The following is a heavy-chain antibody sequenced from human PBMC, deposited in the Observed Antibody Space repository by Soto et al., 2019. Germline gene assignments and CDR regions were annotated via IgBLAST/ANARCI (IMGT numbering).Heavy chain of an antibody. J-gene: IGHJ4*02. CDR3: AKERLGRGIDY. CDR2: VNNGGGGT. CDR1: GFTFSNYA. D-gene: IGHD3-10*01. V-gene: IGHV3-23*01. Sequence: EVFLLDSGGGLVQPGGSLRLSCAASGFTFSNYAMTWVRQAPGKGPEWISTVNNGGGGTYYADFVKGRFTISRDNSKNTLYLQVSSLRAEDTAVYYCAKERLGRGIDYWGQGILVTVSS.